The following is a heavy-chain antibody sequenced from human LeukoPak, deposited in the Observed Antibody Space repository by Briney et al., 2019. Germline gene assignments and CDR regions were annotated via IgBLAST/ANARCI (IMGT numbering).Heavy chain of an antibody. CDR1: GYTFTSYG. CDR2: ISAYNGNT. J-gene: IGHJ6*03. V-gene: IGHV1-18*01. D-gene: IGHD2/OR15-2a*01. CDR3: ARDLGYYFPHYYYYMDV. Sequence: ASVKVSCKASGYTFTSYGISWVRQAPGQGLEWMGWISAYNGNTNYAQKLQGRVTMTTDTSTSTAYMELRSLRSDDTAVYYCARDLGYYFPHYYYYMDVWGKGTTVTVSS.